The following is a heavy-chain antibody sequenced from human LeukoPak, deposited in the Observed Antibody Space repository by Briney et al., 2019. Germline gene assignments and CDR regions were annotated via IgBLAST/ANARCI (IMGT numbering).Heavy chain of an antibody. Sequence: ASVKVSCKASGYTFIGYYMHWVRQAPGQGLEWMGWINPNSGGTNYAQKFQGRVTMTRDTSISTAYMELSRLRSDDTAVYYCARAAYYDFWSGYHFDYWGQGTLVTVSS. CDR1: GYTFIGYY. J-gene: IGHJ4*02. CDR2: INPNSGGT. CDR3: ARAAYYDFWSGYHFDY. V-gene: IGHV1-2*02. D-gene: IGHD3-3*01.